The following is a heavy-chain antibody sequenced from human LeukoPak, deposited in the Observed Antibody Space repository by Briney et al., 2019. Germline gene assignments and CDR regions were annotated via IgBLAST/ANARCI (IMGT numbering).Heavy chain of an antibody. Sequence: QSGGSLRLSCAVSGFTFDDYAMHWVRQAPGKGLEWVSGISWNSGSIVYADSVKGRFTISRDNARNSLYLQMSSLRAEDTALYYCAKDAYGGGILTGYSYFDSWGQGTLVTVSS. CDR2: ISWNSGSI. CDR1: GFTFDDYA. CDR3: AKDAYGGGILTGYSYFDS. J-gene: IGHJ4*02. D-gene: IGHD3-9*01. V-gene: IGHV3-9*01.